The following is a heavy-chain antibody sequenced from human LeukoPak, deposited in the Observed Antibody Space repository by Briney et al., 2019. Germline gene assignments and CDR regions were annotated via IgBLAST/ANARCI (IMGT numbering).Heavy chain of an antibody. Sequence: LAASVKVSCKASGYTFTGYYMHWVRQAPGQGLEWMGWINPNSGGTNYAQKFQGRVTMTRDTSISTAYMELSRLRSDDTAVYYCARVGMLVVINDAFDIWGQGTMVTVSS. J-gene: IGHJ3*02. D-gene: IGHD3-22*01. CDR2: INPNSGGT. CDR3: ARVGMLVVINDAFDI. V-gene: IGHV1-2*03. CDR1: GYTFTGYY.